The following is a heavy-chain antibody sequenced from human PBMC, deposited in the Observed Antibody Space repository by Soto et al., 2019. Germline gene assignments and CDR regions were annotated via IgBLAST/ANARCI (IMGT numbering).Heavy chain of an antibody. CDR1: GGSISSGGYY. J-gene: IGHJ4*02. V-gene: IGHV4-31*03. CDR2: IYYSGST. CDR3: ARAPIADYYDSSGYPAYYFDY. Sequence: QVQLQESGPGLVKPSQTLSLTCTVSGGSISSGGYYWSWIRQHPGKGLEWIGYIYYSGSTYYNPSLKSRVTISVDTSKNQFSLKLSSVTAADTAVYYCARAPIADYYDSSGYPAYYFDYWGQGTLVTVSS. D-gene: IGHD3-22*01.